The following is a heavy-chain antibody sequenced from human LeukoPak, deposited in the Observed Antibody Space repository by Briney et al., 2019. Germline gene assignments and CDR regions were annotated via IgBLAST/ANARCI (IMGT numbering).Heavy chain of an antibody. D-gene: IGHD4-17*01. CDR2: ISPYNGNT. Sequence: AASVKVSCKASGYTLISYGLSWVRQAPGQGLEWMGWISPYNGNTNYAQKFQGRVTMTTDTSTSTAYMELRSLRSDDTAIYYCARDPGTVTHPVLFDYWGREPWSPSPQ. J-gene: IGHJ4*02. CDR1: GYTLISYG. V-gene: IGHV1-18*01. CDR3: ARDPGTVTHPVLFDY.